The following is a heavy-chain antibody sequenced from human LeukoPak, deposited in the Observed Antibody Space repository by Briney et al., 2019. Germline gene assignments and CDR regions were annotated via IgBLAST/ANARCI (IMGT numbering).Heavy chain of an antibody. D-gene: IGHD1-26*01. Sequence: GGSLRLSCAASGFTFSNYNMNWVRQAPGKGLEWVSHISSSGSTRYYADSVKGRFTISRDNAKNSLYLQMNSLRAEDTAVYYCARAPRFRLVGVPKGPFDPWGQGTLVTVSS. J-gene: IGHJ5*02. CDR2: ISSSGSTR. CDR1: GFTFSNYN. CDR3: ARAPRFRLVGVPKGPFDP. V-gene: IGHV3-48*04.